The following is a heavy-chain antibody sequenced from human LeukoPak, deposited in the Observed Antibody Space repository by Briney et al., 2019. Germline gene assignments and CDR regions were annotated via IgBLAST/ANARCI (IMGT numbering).Heavy chain of an antibody. CDR2: IKQDGSEG. V-gene: IGHV3-7*01. Sequence: PGGSLRLSCAASGFTFNSYGMHWVRQAPGKGLEWVANIKQDGSEGYYVDSVKGRFTVSRDNAKSSLYLQLNSLRAEDTAVYYCATRSCSISACRASSYHCMDFWGKGTTVTVSS. D-gene: IGHD2-2*01. J-gene: IGHJ6*03. CDR3: ATRSCSISACRASSYHCMDF. CDR1: GFTFNSYG.